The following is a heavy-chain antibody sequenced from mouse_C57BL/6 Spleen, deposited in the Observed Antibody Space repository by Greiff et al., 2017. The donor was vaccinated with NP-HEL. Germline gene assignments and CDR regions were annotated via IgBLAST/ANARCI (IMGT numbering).Heavy chain of an antibody. V-gene: IGHV1-15*01. CDR2: IDPETGGT. J-gene: IGHJ3*01. CDR3: TRSSPYDYDSWFAY. CDR1: GYTFTDYE. D-gene: IGHD2-4*01. Sequence: VQLQQSGAELVRPGASVTLSCKASGYTFTDYEMHWVKQTPVHGLEWIGAIDPETGGTAYNQKFKGKAILTADESSSTAYMELRSLTSEDSAVYYCTRSSPYDYDSWFAYWGQGTLVTVSA.